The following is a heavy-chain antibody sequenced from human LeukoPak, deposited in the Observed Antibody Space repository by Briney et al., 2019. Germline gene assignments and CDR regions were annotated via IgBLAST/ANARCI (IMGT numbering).Heavy chain of an antibody. CDR2: INPNSGGT. CDR3: ARDRDVGATSFDY. Sequence: ASVKVSCKASGYTFTSFGITWVRQAPGQGLEWMGWINPNSGGTNYAQKFQGRVTMTRDTSISTAYMELSRLRSDDTAVYYCARDRDVGATSFDYWGQGTLVTVSS. V-gene: IGHV1-2*02. D-gene: IGHD1-26*01. J-gene: IGHJ4*02. CDR1: GYTFTSFG.